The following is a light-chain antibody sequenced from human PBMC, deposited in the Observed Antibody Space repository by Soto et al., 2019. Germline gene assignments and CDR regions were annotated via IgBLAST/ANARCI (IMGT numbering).Light chain of an antibody. V-gene: IGLV2-14*01. CDR2: DVH. CDR3: SSYSSGSTLV. J-gene: IGLJ2*01. CDR1: SSDVGGSNY. Sequence: QSALTQPASVSGSPGQSITISCTGTSSDVGGSNYVSWYQQHPGKAPKLMIYDVHNRPSGISNPFSGSKSGNTASLTISGLQAEDEADYYCSSYSSGSTLVFGGGTKLTVL.